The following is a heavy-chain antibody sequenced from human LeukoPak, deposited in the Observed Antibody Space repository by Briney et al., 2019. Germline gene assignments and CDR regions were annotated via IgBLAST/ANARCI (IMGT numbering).Heavy chain of an antibody. CDR1: GGTFSSYA. CDR2: IIPISGTA. D-gene: IGHD3-10*01. CDR3: ARDDLPYYGSGRSFDY. V-gene: IGHV1-69*05. Sequence: SVKVSCKASGGTFSSYAISWVRQAPGQGLEWMGGIIPISGTANYAQKFQGRVTITTDESTSTAYMELSSLRSEDTAVYYCARDDLPYYGSGRSFDYSRQGTLVTVSS. J-gene: IGHJ4*02.